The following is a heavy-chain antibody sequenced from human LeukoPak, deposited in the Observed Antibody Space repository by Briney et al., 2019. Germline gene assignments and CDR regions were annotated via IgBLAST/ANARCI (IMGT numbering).Heavy chain of an antibody. J-gene: IGHJ4*02. CDR1: GFTFNDYG. CDR2: IWYDGTNK. CDR3: ARAQGGYCSSVSCHFDY. V-gene: IGHV3-33*01. Sequence: PGRSLRLSCAASGFTFNDYGMHWVRQAPGKGLEWVAFIWYDGTNKYYAVSVKGRFTISRDNSKNTLYPQMNSLRAEDTAVYYCARAQGGYCSSVSCHFDYWGQGTLVTVSS. D-gene: IGHD2-15*01.